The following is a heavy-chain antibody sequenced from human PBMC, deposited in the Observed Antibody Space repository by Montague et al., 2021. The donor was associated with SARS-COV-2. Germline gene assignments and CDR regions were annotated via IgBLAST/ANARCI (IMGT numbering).Heavy chain of an antibody. D-gene: IGHD5-12*01. CDR2: INHSGYT. CDR3: ASAPRYSFGFWAY. CDR1: GASSSNYY. Sequence: SETLSLTCAVYGASSSNYYWSWIRQSPGKGLEWVGEINHSGYTDYNPSXESRLTISLDSSKKQFSPKMTSVTAADTAIYYCASAPRYSFGFWAYWGQGTLVSVSS. J-gene: IGHJ4*02. V-gene: IGHV4-34*01.